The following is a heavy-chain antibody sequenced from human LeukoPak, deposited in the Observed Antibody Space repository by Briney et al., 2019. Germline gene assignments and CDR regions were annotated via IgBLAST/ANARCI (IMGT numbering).Heavy chain of an antibody. CDR3: TRDPLGFGVAAFDV. V-gene: IGHV3-23*01. CDR1: GFTFTTYA. Sequence: VGSLRLSCAASGFTFTTYAMSWVRQPPGKGLEWVSAISASGGSTYYANSVKGRFTISRDISKNTLYLQMNSLRADDTAVYYCTRDPLGFGVAAFDVWGQGTMVTVSS. D-gene: IGHD3-3*01. J-gene: IGHJ3*01. CDR2: ISASGGST.